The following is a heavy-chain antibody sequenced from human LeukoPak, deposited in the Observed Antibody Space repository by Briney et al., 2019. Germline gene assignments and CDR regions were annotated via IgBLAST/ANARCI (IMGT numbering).Heavy chain of an antibody. CDR3: ARVWGYSSGLYYFDY. D-gene: IGHD6-19*01. CDR1: GGTFSSYA. J-gene: IGHJ4*02. Sequence: SVKVSCKASGGTFSSYAISWVRQAPGQGLEWMGGIIPIFGTANYAQKFQGRVTITADESTSTAYMELSSLRSEDTAVYYCARVWGYSSGLYYFDYWGQGAPVTVSS. V-gene: IGHV1-69*13. CDR2: IIPIFGTA.